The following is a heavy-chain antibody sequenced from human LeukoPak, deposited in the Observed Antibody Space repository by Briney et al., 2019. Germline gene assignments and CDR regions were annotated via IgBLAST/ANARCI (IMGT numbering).Heavy chain of an antibody. CDR2: ISAYNGNT. CDR1: GYTFTSYG. CDR3: ARDAADRPNTVSPYCSGGICYPLSYYYYYGMDV. Sequence: ASVKVSCKASGYTFTSYGISWVRQAPGQGLEWMGWISAYNGNTNYAQKFRGRVTMTTDTSTSTAYMELRSLRSDDTAVYYCARDAADRPNTVSPYCSGGICYPLSYYYYYGMDVWGQGTTVTVSS. V-gene: IGHV1-18*01. D-gene: IGHD2-15*01. J-gene: IGHJ6*02.